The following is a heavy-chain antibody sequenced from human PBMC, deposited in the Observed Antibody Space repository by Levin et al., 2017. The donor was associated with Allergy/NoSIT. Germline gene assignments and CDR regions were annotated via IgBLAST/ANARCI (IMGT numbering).Heavy chain of an antibody. J-gene: IGHJ3*02. D-gene: IGHD1-1*01. CDR3: ARVGPIHWNDDAFDI. Sequence: ASVKVSCKASGYTFTSYGISWVRQAPGQGLEWMGWISAYNGNTNYAQKLQGRVTMTTDTSTSTAYMELRSLRSDDTAVYYCARVGPIHWNDDAFDIWGQGTMVTVSS. CDR1: GYTFTSYG. CDR2: ISAYNGNT. V-gene: IGHV1-18*01.